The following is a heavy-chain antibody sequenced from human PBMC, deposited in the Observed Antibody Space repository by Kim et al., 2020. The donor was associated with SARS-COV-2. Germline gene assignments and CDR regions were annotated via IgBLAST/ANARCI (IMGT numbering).Heavy chain of an antibody. Sequence: YNPSLKSRVTISVDASKKQSSLKLTSVTAADTAVYYCARYGGSSWSSWFDPWGQGTLVTVSS. D-gene: IGHD6-13*01. J-gene: IGHJ5*02. V-gene: IGHV4-34*01. CDR3: ARYGGSSWSSWFDP.